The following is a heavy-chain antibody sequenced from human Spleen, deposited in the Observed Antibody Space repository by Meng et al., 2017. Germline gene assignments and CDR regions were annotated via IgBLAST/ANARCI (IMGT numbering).Heavy chain of an antibody. J-gene: IGHJ4*02. Sequence: SETLSLTCAVYGGSFSGFYWSWIRQPPGKGLEFLGEINHSGSTNYNPSLMSRVTISVDTSKNQFSLKLTSVTDADTAVYYCARSAVRGVIVTKFDYWGQGALVTVSS. CDR2: INHSGST. D-gene: IGHD3-10*01. V-gene: IGHV4-34*01. CDR1: GGSFSGFY. CDR3: ARSAVRGVIVTKFDY.